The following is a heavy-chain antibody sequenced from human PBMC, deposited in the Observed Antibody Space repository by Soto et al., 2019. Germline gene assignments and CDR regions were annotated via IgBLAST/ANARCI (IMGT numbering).Heavy chain of an antibody. CDR1: GGTFSSYA. Sequence: ASVKVSCKASGGTFSSYAMHWVRQAPGQRLEWMGWINAGNGNTKYSQKFQGRVTITRDTSASTAYMELSSLRSEDTAVYYCARDRAIGYCSGGSCYGVGDIYYYYYLAVWGKGTTVTVSS. CDR3: ARDRAIGYCSGGSCYGVGDIYYYYYLAV. J-gene: IGHJ6*03. V-gene: IGHV1-3*01. D-gene: IGHD2-15*01. CDR2: INAGNGNT.